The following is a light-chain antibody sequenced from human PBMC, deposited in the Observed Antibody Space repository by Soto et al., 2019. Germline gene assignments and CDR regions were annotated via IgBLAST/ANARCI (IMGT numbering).Light chain of an antibody. V-gene: IGLV1-40*01. CDR1: SSNIGAGYD. CDR2: DNS. J-gene: IGLJ1*01. CDR3: QSYDRRLSGSRV. Sequence: QSVLTQPPSVSGAPGQRVTISCTGSSSNIGAGYDVHWYQQLPGTAPKLLIYDNSNRPSGVPDRFSGSKSGTSASLAITGLQAEAEADYHCQSYDRRLSGSRVFGTATKVTV.